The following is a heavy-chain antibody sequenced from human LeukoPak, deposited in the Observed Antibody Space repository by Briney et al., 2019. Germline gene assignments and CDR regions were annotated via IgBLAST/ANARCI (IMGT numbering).Heavy chain of an antibody. D-gene: IGHD3-22*01. Sequence: GGSLRLSCAASGFTFSSYAMSWVRQAPGKGLEWVSAISGSGGSTYYADSVKGRFTISRDNSKNTLYLQMNSLRAEDTAVYYCAKGSAIVVVNDAFDIWGQGTMVTVPS. J-gene: IGHJ3*02. CDR1: GFTFSSYA. CDR3: AKGSAIVVVNDAFDI. CDR2: ISGSGGST. V-gene: IGHV3-23*01.